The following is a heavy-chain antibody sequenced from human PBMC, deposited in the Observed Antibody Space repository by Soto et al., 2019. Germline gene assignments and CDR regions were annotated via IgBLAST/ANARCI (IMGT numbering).Heavy chain of an antibody. CDR2: IYYSGST. Sequence: SETLSLTCTVSGISVSTSDYYWGWVRQPPGKGLDWIGNIYYSGSTFYNPSLRSRVTLSVDTSKNQFTLRLNSVTVADTAVYFCAGFVVPASRNSDFDYWGQGTLVTVSS. J-gene: IGHJ4*02. CDR3: AGFVVPASRNSDFDY. D-gene: IGHD2-15*01. V-gene: IGHV4-39*01. CDR1: GISVSTSDYY.